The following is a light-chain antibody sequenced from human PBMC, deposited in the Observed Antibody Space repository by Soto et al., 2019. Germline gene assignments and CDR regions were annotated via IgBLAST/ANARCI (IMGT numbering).Light chain of an antibody. CDR1: QTGSSIY. V-gene: IGKV3-20*01. J-gene: IGKJ1*01. CDR2: GAS. CDR3: QHYGPSQWTFGQWT. Sequence: IVLTQSPGTVSLSPGERATLSCRASQTGSSIYLAWYQQKPGQAPRLLIYGASTRATGIPDRFSGSGSGTDFTLTISRLEPEDSAVYFCQHYGPSQWTFGQWTFGQGTKVEIK.